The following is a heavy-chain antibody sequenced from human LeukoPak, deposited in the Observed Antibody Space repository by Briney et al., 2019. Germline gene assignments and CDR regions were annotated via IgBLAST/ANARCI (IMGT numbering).Heavy chain of an antibody. D-gene: IGHD3-9*01. CDR1: GFTVGSNH. J-gene: IGHJ4*02. CDR3: GRALLRYFDWCDY. V-gene: IGHV3-30*03. CDR2: ISYDENNK. Sequence: GGSLRLSCAASGFTVGSNHMSWVRQAPGKGLEWVAVISYDENNKYYADSVKGRFTISRDVSKNTLYLQMNSLRAEDTAVYYCGRALLRYFDWCDYWGQGTLVTVSS.